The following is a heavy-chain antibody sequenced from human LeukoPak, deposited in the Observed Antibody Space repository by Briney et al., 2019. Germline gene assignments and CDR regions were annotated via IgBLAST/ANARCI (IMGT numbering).Heavy chain of an antibody. D-gene: IGHD4-17*01. J-gene: IGHJ6*03. CDR2: INHSGST. CDR3: ARRATVTIFYYYYYYMDV. CDR1: GGSFSGYY. Sequence: SETLSLTCAVYGGSFSGYYWSWIRQPPGKGLEWIGEINHSGSTNYSPSLKSRVTISVDTSKNQFSLKLSSVTAADTAVYYCARRATVTIFYYYYYYMDVWGKGTTVTISS. V-gene: IGHV4-34*01.